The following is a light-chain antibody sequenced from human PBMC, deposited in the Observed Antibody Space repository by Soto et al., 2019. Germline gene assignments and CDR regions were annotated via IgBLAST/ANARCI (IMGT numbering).Light chain of an antibody. CDR3: TAWAGRNKLL. CDR2: EVS. J-gene: IGLJ3*02. Sequence: QSVLTQPPSASGSPGQSVTISCTGTSSDIGGYNYVSWYRQHPGKAPKLMIFEVSKRPSGVADRFSASKFGNTASLTVSGLQNEDEADYYCTAWAGRNKLLFGGGTKLTVL. V-gene: IGLV2-8*01. CDR1: SSDIGGYNY.